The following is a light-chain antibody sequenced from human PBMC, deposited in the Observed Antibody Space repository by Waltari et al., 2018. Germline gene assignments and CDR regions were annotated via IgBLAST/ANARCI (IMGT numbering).Light chain of an antibody. CDR2: DNN. CDR3: GTWDSSLSAVV. Sequence: QPVLTQPPSVSAAPGQKVTISCSGSSSNIGNNYVSWYQQLPGQAPKLLIYDNNKRPSGIPDRFSGSKSGTSATLGITGLQTGDEADYYCGTWDSSLSAVVFGGGTKLTVL. J-gene: IGLJ2*01. V-gene: IGLV1-51*01. CDR1: SSNIGNNY.